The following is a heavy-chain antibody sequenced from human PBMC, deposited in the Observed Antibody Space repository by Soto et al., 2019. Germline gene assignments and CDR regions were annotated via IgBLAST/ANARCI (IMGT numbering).Heavy chain of an antibody. D-gene: IGHD6-19*01. CDR1: GFAFSDYY. Sequence: GGSLRLSCAASGFAFSDYYMSWIRQAPGKGLECVSYITSSGSTIYYADSVKGRFTISRDSAKNSLYLQMNSLRAEDTAVYYCARDQAYTSGWYDYWGQGTLVTVSS. CDR2: ITSSGSTI. V-gene: IGHV3-11*01. J-gene: IGHJ4*02. CDR3: ARDQAYTSGWYDY.